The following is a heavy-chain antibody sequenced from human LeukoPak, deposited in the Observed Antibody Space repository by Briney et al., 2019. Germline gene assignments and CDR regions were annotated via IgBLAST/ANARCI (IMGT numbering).Heavy chain of an antibody. CDR1: GFTFSSYA. CDR2: ISGSGGST. V-gene: IGHV3-23*01. J-gene: IGHJ3*02. D-gene: IGHD2/OR15-2a*01. CDR3: ARDYFYGFDI. Sequence: GGSLRLSCAASGFTFSSYAMSWVRQAPGKGLEWVSAISGSGGSTYYADSVKGRFTISRDNSKNTLYLQINSLRAEDTAVYYCARDYFYGFDIWGQGTMVTVSS.